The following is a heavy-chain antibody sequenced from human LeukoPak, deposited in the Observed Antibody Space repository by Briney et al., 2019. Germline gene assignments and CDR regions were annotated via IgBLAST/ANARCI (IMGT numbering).Heavy chain of an antibody. J-gene: IGHJ6*03. CDR1: GGSFSGYY. CDR3: ARGGYYGSGSYVYWGYYYYYMDV. CDR2: INHSGST. V-gene: IGHV4-34*01. D-gene: IGHD3-10*01. Sequence: PSETLSLTCAVYGGSFSGYYWSWIRQPPGKGLEWIGEINHSGSTNYNPSLKSRVTISVDTSKNQFSLKLSSVTAADTAVYYCARGGYYGSGSYVYWGYYYYYMDVWGKGTTVTISS.